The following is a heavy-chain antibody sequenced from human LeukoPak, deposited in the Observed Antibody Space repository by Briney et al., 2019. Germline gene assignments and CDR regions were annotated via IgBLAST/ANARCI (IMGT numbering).Heavy chain of an antibody. CDR1: GGSISSGGYY. J-gene: IGHJ3*02. D-gene: IGHD3-3*01. CDR3: ARGPLNITIFGVVISAFDI. V-gene: IGHV4-31*03. Sequence: PSQTLSLTCTVSGGSISSGGYYWSWIRQHPGKGLEWIGYIYYSGSTYYNPSLKSRVTISVDTSKNQFSLKLSSVTAADTAVYYCARGPLNITIFGVVISAFDIWGQGTMVTVSS. CDR2: IYYSGST.